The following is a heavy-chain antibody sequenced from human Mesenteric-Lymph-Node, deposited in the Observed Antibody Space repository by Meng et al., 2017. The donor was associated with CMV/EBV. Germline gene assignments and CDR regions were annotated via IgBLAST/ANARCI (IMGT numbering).Heavy chain of an antibody. CDR3: VSGIAALE. V-gene: IGHV3-21*04. J-gene: IGHJ4*02. D-gene: IGHD6-13*01. Sequence: GGSLRLSCAASGFTFSSYSMNWVRQAPGKGLEWVSSISSSSSYIYYADSVKGRFTISRDNSKNTLYLQMNSLRAEDTAVYYCVSGIAALEWGQGTLVTVSS. CDR1: GFTFSSYS. CDR2: ISSSSSYI.